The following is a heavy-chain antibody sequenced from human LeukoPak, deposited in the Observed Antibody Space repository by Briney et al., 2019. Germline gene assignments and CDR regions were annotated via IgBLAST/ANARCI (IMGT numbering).Heavy chain of an antibody. CDR3: TRADTQQLAFDY. V-gene: IGHV3-73*01. J-gene: IGHJ4*02. D-gene: IGHD6-13*01. CDR2: IRSKANSYAT. Sequence: PGGSLKLSCAASGFTFSGSAMHWVRQASGKGLEWVGHIRSKANSYATAYAASVKGRCTISRDDSKNTAYLQMNSLRAEDTAVYYCTRADTQQLAFDYWGQGTLVTVSS. CDR1: GFTFSGSA.